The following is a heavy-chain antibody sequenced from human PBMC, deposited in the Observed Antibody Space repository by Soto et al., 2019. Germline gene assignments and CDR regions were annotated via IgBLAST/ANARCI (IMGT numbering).Heavy chain of an antibody. V-gene: IGHV3-48*02. CDR1: GFTFRTYS. CDR3: ATSVDIVLVVAAPTYFDY. D-gene: IGHD2-15*01. CDR2: ISSSSSTI. Sequence: EVQLVESGGGLVQPGGSLRLSCAASGFTFRTYSMNWVRQAPGKGLEWVSYISSSSSTIYYADSVKGRFTISRDHAKNSLYLQMNSLRDEDTAVYYCATSVDIVLVVAAPTYFDYWGQGTLVTVSS. J-gene: IGHJ4*02.